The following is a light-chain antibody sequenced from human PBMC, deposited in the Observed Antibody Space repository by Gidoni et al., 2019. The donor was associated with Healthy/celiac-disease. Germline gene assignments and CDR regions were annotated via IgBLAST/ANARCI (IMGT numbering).Light chain of an antibody. CDR3: QQYNSYLYT. Sequence: DIQMTQSPSTLSASVGDRVTITCRASQSISSWLAWYQQKPGKAPKLLIYKTSISSRSRVPSRFSGSGSGTEFTLTISSLQPDDFATYYCQQYNSYLYTFGQGTKLEIK. J-gene: IGKJ2*01. CDR2: KTS. CDR1: QSISSW. V-gene: IGKV1-5*03.